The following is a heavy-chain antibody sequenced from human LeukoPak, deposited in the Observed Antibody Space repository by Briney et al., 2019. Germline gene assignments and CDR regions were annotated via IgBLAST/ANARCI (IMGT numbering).Heavy chain of an antibody. CDR3: ARGHCGYSYGFYYYYYYMDV. CDR1: AYSIGGTSYY. J-gene: IGHJ6*03. D-gene: IGHD5-18*01. V-gene: IGHV4-39*07. Sequence: PSETLSLTCTASAYSIGGTSYYWGWIRQPPGKGLEWIGSIYYSGRTHYNPSLKSRVTISVDTSKNQFSLKLSSVTAADTAVYYCARGHCGYSYGFYYYYYYMDVWGKGTTVTVSS. CDR2: IYYSGRT.